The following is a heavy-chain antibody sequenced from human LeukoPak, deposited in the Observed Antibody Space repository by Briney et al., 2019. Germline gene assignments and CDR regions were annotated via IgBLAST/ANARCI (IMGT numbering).Heavy chain of an antibody. CDR1: GGSISSYY. CDR2: IYYSGST. D-gene: IGHD3-22*01. J-gene: IGHJ4*02. V-gene: IGHV4-59*01. CDR3: AISRGVPYFDY. Sequence: SETLSLTCTVSGGSISSYYWSWIRQPPGKGLEWIGYIYYSGSTNYNPSLKSRATISVDTSKNQFSLKLSSVTAADTAVYYCAISRGVPYFDYWGQGTLVTVSS.